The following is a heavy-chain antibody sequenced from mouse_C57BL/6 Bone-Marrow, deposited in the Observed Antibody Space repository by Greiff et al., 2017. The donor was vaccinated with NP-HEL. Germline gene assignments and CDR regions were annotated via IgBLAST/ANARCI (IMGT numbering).Heavy chain of an antibody. Sequence: EVKVEESGEGLVKPGGSLKLSCAASGFTFSSYAMSWVRQTPEKRLEWVAYISSGGDCIYYADTVKGRFTISRDNARNTLYLQMSSLKSEDTAMYYCTRGGAWFAYWGQGTLVTVSA. CDR3: TRGGAWFAY. J-gene: IGHJ3*01. CDR1: GFTFSSYA. V-gene: IGHV5-9-1*02. CDR2: ISSGGDCI.